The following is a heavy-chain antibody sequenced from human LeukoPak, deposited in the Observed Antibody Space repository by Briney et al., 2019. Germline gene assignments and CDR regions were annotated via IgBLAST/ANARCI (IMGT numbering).Heavy chain of an antibody. J-gene: IGHJ3*02. V-gene: IGHV1-46*03. CDR1: GYTFTSYY. Sequence: GASVEVSCKASGYTFTSYYMHWLRQAPGQGLEWMGIINPSGGSTSYAQKFQGRVTMTRDTSTSTVYMELSSLRSEDTAVYYCAREPPGYAFDIWGQGTMVTVSS. CDR2: INPSGGST. D-gene: IGHD3-10*01. CDR3: AREPPGYAFDI.